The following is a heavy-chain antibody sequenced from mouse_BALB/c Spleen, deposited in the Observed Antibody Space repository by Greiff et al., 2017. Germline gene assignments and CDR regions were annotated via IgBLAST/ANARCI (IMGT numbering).Heavy chain of an antibody. CDR1: GFSFTSYG. V-gene: IGHV2-4-1*01. CDR2: IWSGGST. Sequence: QVQLQQSGPGLVQPSQSLSITCTVSGFSFTSYGVHWVRQSPGKGLEWLGVIWSGGSTDYNAAFISRLSISKDNSKSQVFFKMNSLQADDTAIYYCASYYGNYFAYWGQGTLVTVSA. D-gene: IGHD2-1*01. J-gene: IGHJ3*01. CDR3: ASYYGNYFAY.